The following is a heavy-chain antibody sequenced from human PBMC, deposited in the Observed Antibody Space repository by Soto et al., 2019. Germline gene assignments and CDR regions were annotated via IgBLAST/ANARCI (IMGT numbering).Heavy chain of an antibody. V-gene: IGHV1-18*04. Sequence: QAQLVQSGAEVKKPGASVKVSCKTSGYTFNTYGISWVRQVPGHGPEWMGWISGYNGYTKYAQKFQGRVTMTTDTSTSKAYMDMRSLRSDDTAVYYCARPGTILGRNGMDVWGQGTTVIVSS. CDR1: GYTFNTYG. CDR3: ARPGTILGRNGMDV. D-gene: IGHD3-3*01. CDR2: ISGYNGYT. J-gene: IGHJ6*02.